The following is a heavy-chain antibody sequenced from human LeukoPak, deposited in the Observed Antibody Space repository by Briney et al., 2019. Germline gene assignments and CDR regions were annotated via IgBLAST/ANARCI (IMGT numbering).Heavy chain of an antibody. CDR1: GYTFTSYY. V-gene: IGHV1-46*01. CDR2: INPSGGST. D-gene: IGHD3-22*01. Sequence: GASVKVSCKASGYTFTSYYMHWVRQAPGQGLEWMGIINPSGGSTSYAQKFQGRVTMTRDTSTSTVYMELSSLRSEDTAVYYCARTRDYDSSGYQSPGRYFQHWGQGTLVTVSS. J-gene: IGHJ1*01. CDR3: ARTRDYDSSGYQSPGRYFQH.